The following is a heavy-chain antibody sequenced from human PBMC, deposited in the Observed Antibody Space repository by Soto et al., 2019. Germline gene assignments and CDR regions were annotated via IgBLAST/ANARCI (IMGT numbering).Heavy chain of an antibody. Sequence: PGGSLRLSCGVSAVSEFSFSDQYIDWVRQAPGKGLEWVGRSRNRVNSSSTAYAASVEGRFTISRDDSKNTVYLQMNSLRAEDTAVYYCARDYGKQQLGILIFDYWGQGTLVTVSS. CDR1: EFSFSDQY. J-gene: IGHJ4*02. CDR2: SRNRVNSSST. V-gene: IGHV3-72*01. CDR3: ARDYGKQQLGILIFDY. D-gene: IGHD6-13*01.